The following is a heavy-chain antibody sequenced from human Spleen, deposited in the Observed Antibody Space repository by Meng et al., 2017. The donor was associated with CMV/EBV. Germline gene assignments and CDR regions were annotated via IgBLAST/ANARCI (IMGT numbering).Heavy chain of an antibody. V-gene: IGHV5-51*01. Sequence: GGSLRLACKGSGYSFTSYWIGWVRQMPGKGLEWMGFIYPGDSDTRYNPSFQGQLTISVARSISTAYLQWNSLKASDTAIYYCASGRYWGQGTLVTVSS. CDR1: GYSFTSYW. CDR2: IYPGDSDT. CDR3: ASGRY. J-gene: IGHJ4*02.